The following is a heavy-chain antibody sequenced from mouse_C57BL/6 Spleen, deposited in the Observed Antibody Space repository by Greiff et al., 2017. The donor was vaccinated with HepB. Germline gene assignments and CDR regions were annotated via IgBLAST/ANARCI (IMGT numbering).Heavy chain of an antibody. CDR3: ARVDYYGSGYFDV. D-gene: IGHD1-1*01. V-gene: IGHV5-16*01. J-gene: IGHJ1*03. CDR1: GFTFSDYY. Sequence: VQLKESEGGLVQPGSSMKLSCTASGFTFSDYYMAWVRQVPEKGLEWVANINYDGSSTYYLDSLKSRFIISRDNAKNILYLQMSSLKSEDTATYYCARVDYYGSGYFDVWGTGTTVTVSS. CDR2: INYDGSST.